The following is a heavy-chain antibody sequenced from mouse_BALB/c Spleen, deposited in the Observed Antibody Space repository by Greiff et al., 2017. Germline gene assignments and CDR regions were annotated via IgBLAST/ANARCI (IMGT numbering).Heavy chain of an antibody. CDR2: INPSNGGT. CDR1: GYTFTSYY. CDR3: TRALGYFDY. Sequence: QVHVKQSGAELVKPGASVKLSCKASGYTFTSYYMYWVKQRPGQGLEWIGEINPSNGGTNFNEKFKSKATLTVDKSSSTAYMQLSSLTSEDSAVYYCTRALGYFDYWGQGTTLTVSS. V-gene: IGHV1S81*02. J-gene: IGHJ2*01.